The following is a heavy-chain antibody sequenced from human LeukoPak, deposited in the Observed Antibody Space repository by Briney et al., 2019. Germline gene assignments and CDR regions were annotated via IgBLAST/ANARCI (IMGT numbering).Heavy chain of an antibody. CDR2: IIPILGIA. J-gene: IGHJ4*02. Sequence: GASVKVSCKASGGTFSSYAISWVRQAPGQGLEWMGRIIPILGIANYAQKFQGRVTITADKSTSTAYMELSSLRSEDTAVYYCVKTTVTTPIPLDYWGQGTLVTVSS. CDR3: VKTTVTTPIPLDY. V-gene: IGHV1-69*04. D-gene: IGHD4-17*01. CDR1: GGTFSSYA.